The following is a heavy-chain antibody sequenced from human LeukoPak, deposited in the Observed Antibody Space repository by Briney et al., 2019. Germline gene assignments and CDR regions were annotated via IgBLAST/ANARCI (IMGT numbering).Heavy chain of an antibody. V-gene: IGHV3-48*01. Sequence: GGSLRLSCAVSGFTFSSYAMSWVSQAPGKGLEWVSFIGSSGNTIYYADSVKGRFTVSRDNAKNSLYLQMNSLRAEDTAVYYCARDQWLDYWGQGTLVTVSS. J-gene: IGHJ4*02. CDR1: GFTFSSYA. D-gene: IGHD6-19*01. CDR2: IGSSGNTI. CDR3: ARDQWLDY.